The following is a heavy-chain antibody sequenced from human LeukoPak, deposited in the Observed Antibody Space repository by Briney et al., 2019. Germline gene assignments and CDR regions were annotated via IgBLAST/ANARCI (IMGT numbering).Heavy chain of an antibody. CDR2: ISSSGRTI. CDR1: GFIFSSYE. Sequence: GGSLRLSCAASGFIFSSYEMNWVRQAPEKGLEWVSHISSSGRTIYYADSVKGRFTISRDNAKNSLYLQMNSLRAEDTAVYYCARGGYGDYYCYGMDVWGQGTTVTVSS. CDR3: ARGGYGDYYCYGMDV. J-gene: IGHJ6*02. D-gene: IGHD4-17*01. V-gene: IGHV3-48*03.